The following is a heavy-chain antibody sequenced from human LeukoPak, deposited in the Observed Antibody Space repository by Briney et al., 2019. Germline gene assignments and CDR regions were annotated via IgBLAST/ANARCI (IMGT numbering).Heavy chain of an antibody. D-gene: IGHD3-16*02. V-gene: IGHV3-11*01. Sequence: PGGSLRLSCAASGLTFNDYYMTWIRQAPGKGLQWVSYISSSGDIKYYADSVRGRFTVSRDNAKNSLYLQMNSLRAEDTAVYYCACHWGNYRDDWGQGTLVTVSS. CDR3: ACHWGNYRDD. CDR2: ISSSGDIK. CDR1: GLTFNDYY. J-gene: IGHJ4*02.